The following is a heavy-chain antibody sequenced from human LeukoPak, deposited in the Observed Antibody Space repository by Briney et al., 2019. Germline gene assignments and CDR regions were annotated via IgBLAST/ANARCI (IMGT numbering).Heavy chain of an antibody. D-gene: IGHD3-10*01. CDR3: AGGSGSYSDY. Sequence: PSETLSPTCTVSGGSISSGGYYWSWIRQHPGKGLEWIGYIYYSGSTYYNPSLKSRVTISVDTSKNQFSLKLSSVTAADTAVYYCAGGSGSYSDYWGQGTLVTVSS. J-gene: IGHJ4*02. CDR2: IYYSGST. V-gene: IGHV4-31*03. CDR1: GGSISSGGYY.